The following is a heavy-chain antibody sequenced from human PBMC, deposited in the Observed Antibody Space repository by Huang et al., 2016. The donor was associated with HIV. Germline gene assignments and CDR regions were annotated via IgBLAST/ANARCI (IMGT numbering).Heavy chain of an antibody. CDR2: IRYDGSNK. Sequence: QVQLVESGGGVVQPGGSLRLSCAASGFTFSSYGMHWVRQAPGTGLEWVAFIRYDGSNKYYADSVKGRFNISRDNSKNTLYLQMNSLRAEDTAVYYCAKDLRGDGYKERGFDYWGQGTLVTVSS. J-gene: IGHJ4*02. CDR3: AKDLRGDGYKERGFDY. V-gene: IGHV3-30*02. D-gene: IGHD5-12*01. CDR1: GFTFSSYG.